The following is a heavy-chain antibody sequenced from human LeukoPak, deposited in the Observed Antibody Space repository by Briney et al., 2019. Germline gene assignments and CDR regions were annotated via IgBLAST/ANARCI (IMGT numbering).Heavy chain of an antibody. CDR1: GYTLTELS. J-gene: IGHJ5*02. CDR3: ATVPGPPKYCSSTSCYTVKFDP. Sequence: ASVKVSCKVSGYTLTELSMHWVQQAPGKGLEWMGGFDPEDGETIYAQKFQGRVTMTEDTSTDTAYMELSSLRSEDTAVYYCATVPGPPKYCSSTSCYTVKFDPWGQGTLVTVSS. CDR2: FDPEDGET. D-gene: IGHD2-2*02. V-gene: IGHV1-24*01.